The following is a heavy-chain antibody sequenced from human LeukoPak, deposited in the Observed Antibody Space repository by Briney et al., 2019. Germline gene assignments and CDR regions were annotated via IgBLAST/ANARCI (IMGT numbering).Heavy chain of an antibody. CDR2: INPNSGGT. CDR1: GYTFTGYY. J-gene: IGHJ4*02. V-gene: IGHV1-2*06. Sequence: ASVKVSCKASGYTFTGYYMHWVRQAPGQGLEWMGRINPNSGGTNYAQKLQGRVTMTTDTSTSTAYMELRSLRSDDTAVYYCTRRSDYYGSGSSDFDYWGQGTLVTVSS. D-gene: IGHD3-10*01. CDR3: TRRSDYYGSGSSDFDY.